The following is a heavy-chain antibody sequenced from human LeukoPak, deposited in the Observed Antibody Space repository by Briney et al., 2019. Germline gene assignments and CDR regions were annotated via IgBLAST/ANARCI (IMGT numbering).Heavy chain of an antibody. CDR3: ARGGQRGSDDAFDI. CDR2: ISAYNGNT. Sequence: ASVKVSCKASGYTFTSYGISWVRQAPGQGLEWMGWISAYNGNTNYAQKFQGRVTMTRDTSTSTVYMELSSLRSEDTAVYYCARGGQRGSDDAFDIWGQGTMVTVSS. CDR1: GYTFTSYG. V-gene: IGHV1-18*01. J-gene: IGHJ3*02. D-gene: IGHD6-25*01.